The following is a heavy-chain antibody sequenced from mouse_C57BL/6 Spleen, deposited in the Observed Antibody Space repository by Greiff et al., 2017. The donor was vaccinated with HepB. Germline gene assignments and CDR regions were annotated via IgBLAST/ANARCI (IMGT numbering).Heavy chain of an antibody. V-gene: IGHV1-69*01. J-gene: IGHJ3*01. CDR1: GYTFTSYW. CDR3: ARAGYYGSSYTD. CDR2: IDPSDSYT. D-gene: IGHD1-1*01. Sequence: VQLQQPGAELVMPGASVKLSCKASGYTFTSYWMHWVKQRPGQGLEWIGEIDPSDSYTNYNQKFKGKSTLTVDKSSSTAYMQLSSLTSEDSAVYYCARAGYYGSSYTDWGQGTLVTVSA.